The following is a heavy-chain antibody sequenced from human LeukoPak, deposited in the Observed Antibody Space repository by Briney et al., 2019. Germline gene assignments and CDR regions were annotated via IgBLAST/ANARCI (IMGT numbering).Heavy chain of an antibody. CDR2: INQDGNEE. D-gene: IGHD3-22*01. Sequence: GGSLRLSCAASGFTFSRYWMSWVRQAPGKGLEWVANINQDGNEEYYVDSVKGRFTISRDNAKNSLYLQMNSLRAEDTALYFCVRDDSSGKHYLEYWGQGTLATVSS. CDR3: VRDDSSGKHYLEY. J-gene: IGHJ4*02. V-gene: IGHV3-7*01. CDR1: GFTFSRYW.